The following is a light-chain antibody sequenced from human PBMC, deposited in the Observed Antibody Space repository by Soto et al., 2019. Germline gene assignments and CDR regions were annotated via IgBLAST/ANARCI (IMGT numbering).Light chain of an antibody. Sequence: QSALTQPASVSGSPGQSITISCTGTSSDVGAYDYVSWYQQHPGKAPKLIIYDVNNRPSGVSNRFSASKSGNTASLTISGPQAEDEADYHCRSYTSTSTLIFGGGTKVTVL. J-gene: IGLJ2*01. V-gene: IGLV2-14*01. CDR3: RSYTSTSTLI. CDR1: SSDVGAYDY. CDR2: DVN.